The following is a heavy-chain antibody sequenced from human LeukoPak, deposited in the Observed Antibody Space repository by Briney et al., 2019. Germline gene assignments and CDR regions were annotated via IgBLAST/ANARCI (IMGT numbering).Heavy chain of an antibody. CDR1: GGSISSSSYY. V-gene: IGHV4-39*07. CDR3: ARGRNYYGSGRPRFDP. J-gene: IGHJ5*02. D-gene: IGHD3-10*01. CDR2: IYYSGST. Sequence: PSETLSLTCTVSGGSISSSSYYWGWIRQPLGKGLEWIGSIYYSGSTYYNPSLKSRVTISVDTSKNQFSLKLSSVTAADTAVYYCARGRNYYGSGRPRFDPWGQGTLVTVSS.